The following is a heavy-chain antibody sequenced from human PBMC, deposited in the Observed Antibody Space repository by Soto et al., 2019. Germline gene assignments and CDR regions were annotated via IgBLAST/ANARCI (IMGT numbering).Heavy chain of an antibody. Sequence: GASVKVSCKASGYTFTSYGISCVRQAPGQGLEWMGWISAYNGNTNYAQKLQGRVTMTTDTSTSTAYMELRSLRSDDTAVYYCMTHYDFWTTPTDYCYYYGMDVWGQGTTVTVSS. J-gene: IGHJ6*02. V-gene: IGHV1-18*04. CDR3: MTHYDFWTTPTDYCYYYGMDV. D-gene: IGHD3-3*01. CDR2: ISAYNGNT. CDR1: GYTFTSYG.